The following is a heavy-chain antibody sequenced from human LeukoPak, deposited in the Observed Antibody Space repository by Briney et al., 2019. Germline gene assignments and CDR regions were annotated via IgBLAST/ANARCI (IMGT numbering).Heavy chain of an antibody. J-gene: IGHJ6*03. CDR3: ARGYSPSHYYYYYYMDV. CDR2: IIPIFGTA. Sequence: SVKVSCKASGYTFTGYYMHWVRQAPGQGLEWMGGIIPIFGTANYAQKFQGRVTITADESTSTAYMELSSLRSEDTAVYYCARGYSPSHYYYYYYMDVWGKGTTVTISS. V-gene: IGHV1-69*13. D-gene: IGHD5-18*01. CDR1: GYTFTGYY.